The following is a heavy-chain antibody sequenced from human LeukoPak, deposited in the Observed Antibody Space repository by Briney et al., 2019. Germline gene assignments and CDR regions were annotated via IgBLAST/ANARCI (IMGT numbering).Heavy chain of an antibody. Sequence: PSETLSLTCAVYGGSFSGYYWSWIRQPPGKGLEWIGEINHSGSTNYNPSLKSRVTISVDTSKNQFSLKLSSVTAADTAVYYCARSRPSQWLDRLDCWGQGTLVTVSS. D-gene: IGHD6-19*01. V-gene: IGHV4-34*01. CDR1: GGSFSGYY. CDR3: ARSRPSQWLDRLDC. CDR2: INHSGST. J-gene: IGHJ4*02.